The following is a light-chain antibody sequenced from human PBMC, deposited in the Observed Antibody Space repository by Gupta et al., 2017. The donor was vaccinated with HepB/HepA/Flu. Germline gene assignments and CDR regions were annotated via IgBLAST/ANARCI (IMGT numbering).Light chain of an antibody. Sequence: SALTQPRSVSGSPGQSVTISCTGTSSDVGGYKYVSWYQQHPGKAPKLMSYEVSKRPSGVPDRFSGSRSGDTASLTISGLQTEDEADYYCGSYAGTYRLEVVCGGGTKLTV. CDR3: GSYAGTYRLEVV. V-gene: IGLV2-11*01. CDR1: SSDVGGYKY. CDR2: EVS. J-gene: IGLJ2*01.